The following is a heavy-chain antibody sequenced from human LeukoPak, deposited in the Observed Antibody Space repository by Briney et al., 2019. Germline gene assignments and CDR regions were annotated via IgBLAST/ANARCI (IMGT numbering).Heavy chain of an antibody. Sequence: ASVKVSCKASGYTFTGYYMHWVRQAPGQGLEWMGRINPNSGGTNYAQKFQGRVTMTRDTSISTAYMELSRLRSDDTAVYYCARDRTYYYDSSGYDYWGQGTLVTVSS. D-gene: IGHD3-22*01. V-gene: IGHV1-2*06. J-gene: IGHJ4*02. CDR2: INPNSGGT. CDR1: GYTFTGYY. CDR3: ARDRTYYYDSSGYDY.